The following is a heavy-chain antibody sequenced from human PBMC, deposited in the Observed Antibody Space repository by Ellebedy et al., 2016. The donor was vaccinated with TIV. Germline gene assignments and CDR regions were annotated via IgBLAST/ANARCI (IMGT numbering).Heavy chain of an antibody. CDR3: ARESFRYFDWDH. V-gene: IGHV3-74*01. D-gene: IGHD3-9*01. Sequence: GGSLRLSCAASGFTFSDYWMHWVRQAPGKGLVWVSRINIDGRTIIYTDSVKGRFTVSRAKAKNTVDLQLNSLRAEDTAVYYCARESFRYFDWDHWGQGTPVTVSS. CDR2: INIDGRTI. CDR1: GFTFSDYW. J-gene: IGHJ4*01.